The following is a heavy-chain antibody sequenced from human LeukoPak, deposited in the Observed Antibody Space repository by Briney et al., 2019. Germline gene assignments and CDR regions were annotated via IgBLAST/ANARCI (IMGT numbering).Heavy chain of an antibody. V-gene: IGHV1-2*02. J-gene: IGHJ5*02. Sequence: ASVKVSCKASGYTFTGYYMHWVRQAPGQGLEWMGWINPNSGGTNYAQKFQGRVTMTRDTSISTAYMELSRLRSDDTAVYYCARGRLVVVPGVPRDWFDPWGQGTLVTVSS. CDR3: ARGRLVVVPGVPRDWFDP. D-gene: IGHD2-2*01. CDR2: INPNSGGT. CDR1: GYTFTGYY.